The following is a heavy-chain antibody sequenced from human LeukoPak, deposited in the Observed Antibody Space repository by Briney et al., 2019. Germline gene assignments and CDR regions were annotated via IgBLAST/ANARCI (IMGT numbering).Heavy chain of an antibody. V-gene: IGHV3-33*01. CDR1: VFTLSSYL. D-gene: IGHD3-10*01. CDR3: ARDEYYVSVIYQYYFDY. Sequence: GRSLRLSCVASVFTLSSYLMHWVRPARGKGVEWVAVIWYDGSNKYYADSVKGRFTISSDKSKNTLYLQMNSLRAEDTAVYYCARDEYYVSVIYQYYFDYWGRGTLVTVSS. J-gene: IGHJ4*02. CDR2: IWYDGSNK.